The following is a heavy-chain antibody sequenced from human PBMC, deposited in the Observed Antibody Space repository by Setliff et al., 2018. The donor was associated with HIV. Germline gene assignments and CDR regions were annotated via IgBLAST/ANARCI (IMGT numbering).Heavy chain of an antibody. CDR3: ARGSHFDY. CDR1: SGSISNYY. Sequence: SETLSLTCTVSSGSISNYYWSWIRQPPGKGLEWIGYIYYLGSTSYNPSLRSRVTISIDTSKNQFSLKLSSVTAADTAMYYCARGSHFDYWGRGTLVTVSS. V-gene: IGHV4-59*08. CDR2: IYYLGST. J-gene: IGHJ4*02. D-gene: IGHD3-10*01.